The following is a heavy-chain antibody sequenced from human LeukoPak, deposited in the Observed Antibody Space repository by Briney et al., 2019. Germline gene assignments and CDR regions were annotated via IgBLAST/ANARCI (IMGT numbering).Heavy chain of an antibody. D-gene: IGHD3-3*01. J-gene: IGHJ4*02. V-gene: IGHV3-74*01. CDR3: AKDHYWSVDY. Sequence: GGSLRLSCAASGFDFSSNWMHWVRHAPGQGLVWVSRIKGDGISTNYADSVKGRFTISRDIAKNTLYLQMNSLRAEDTGVYYCAKDHYWSVDYWGRGTLVTVSS. CDR2: IKGDGIST. CDR1: GFDFSSNW.